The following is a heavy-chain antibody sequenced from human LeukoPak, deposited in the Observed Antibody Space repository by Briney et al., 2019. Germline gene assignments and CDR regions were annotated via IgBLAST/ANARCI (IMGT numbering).Heavy chain of an antibody. Sequence: SVKVSCKASGGTLSSYAISWVRQAPGQGLEWMGGIIPIFGTANYAQKFQGRVTITADESTSTAYMELRSLRSDDTAVYYCARHLYGDYLKTDYYYYMDVWGKGTTVTVSS. D-gene: IGHD4-17*01. V-gene: IGHV1-69*01. CDR2: IIPIFGTA. CDR3: ARHLYGDYLKTDYYYYMDV. J-gene: IGHJ6*03. CDR1: GGTLSSYA.